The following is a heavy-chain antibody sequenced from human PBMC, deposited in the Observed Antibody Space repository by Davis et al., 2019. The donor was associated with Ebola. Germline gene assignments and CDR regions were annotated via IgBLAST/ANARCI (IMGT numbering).Heavy chain of an antibody. D-gene: IGHD5-12*01. J-gene: IGHJ4*02. CDR3: ASGGYSGYDGYFDD. CDR2: IYYSGST. Sequence: SETLSLTCTVSGGSVSSGGYYWNWIRQPPGKGLEWIGYIYYSGSTDYSPSLRGRVTISLDTSKNQFSLKLTSVTAADTAVYYCASGGYSGYDGYFDDWGQGTLVTVSS. V-gene: IGHV4-61*08. CDR1: GGSVSSGGYY.